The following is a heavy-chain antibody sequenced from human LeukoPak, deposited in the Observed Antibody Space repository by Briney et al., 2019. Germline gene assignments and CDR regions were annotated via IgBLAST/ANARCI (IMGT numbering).Heavy chain of an antibody. V-gene: IGHV3-48*03. CDR2: INSNGHSI. CDR1: GFTFSYYE. J-gene: IGHJ4*02. Sequence: GGSLRLSCAASGFTFSYYEKNWVRQAPGKGLGGVSYINSNGHSIYYAASVKGRFTISRDNAKNSLYLQMNSLRAEDTAVYYCTREGVDDFWGQGTLVTVSS. D-gene: IGHD2-21*01. CDR3: TREGVDDF.